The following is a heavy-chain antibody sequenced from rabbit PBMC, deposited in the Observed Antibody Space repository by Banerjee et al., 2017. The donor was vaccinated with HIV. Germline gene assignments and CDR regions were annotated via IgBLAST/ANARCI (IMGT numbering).Heavy chain of an antibody. J-gene: IGHJ4*01. Sequence: QEQLKESGGGLVQPGGSLKLSCKASGFDFSSYTMNWVRQAPGKGLEWIGYIDPVFRSTYYASWVNGRFTISRSTSLNTLYLQLNSLTAADTATYFYARIVIIPLYYFNLWGQGTLVTVS. CDR1: GFDFSSYT. D-gene: IGHD8-1*01. V-gene: IGHV1S47*01. CDR3: ARIVIIPLYYFNL. CDR2: IDPVFRST.